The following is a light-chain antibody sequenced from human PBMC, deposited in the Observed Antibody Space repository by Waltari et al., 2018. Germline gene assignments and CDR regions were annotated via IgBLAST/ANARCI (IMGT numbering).Light chain of an antibody. J-gene: IGKJ2*01. CDR1: QSVLYSSNNKNY. CDR3: QQYYGTPPYT. CDR2: WAS. V-gene: IGKV4-1*01. Sequence: DIVMTQSPDSLAVSLGERATINCKSSQSVLYSSNNKNYLAWYQQKPGQPPQLLISWASTRESGVPDRFSGSGSGTDFTLTISSLQAEDVAVYYCQQYYGTPPYTFGQGTKLEIK.